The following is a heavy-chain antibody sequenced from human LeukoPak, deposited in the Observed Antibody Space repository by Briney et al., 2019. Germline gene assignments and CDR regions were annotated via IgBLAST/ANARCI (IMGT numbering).Heavy chain of an antibody. CDR2: IYYSGTT. CDR3: ARADYYGSSGYPY. CDR1: GGSISSGNYY. D-gene: IGHD3-22*01. J-gene: IGHJ4*02. Sequence: PSETLSLTCTVSGGSISSGNYYWTRIRQHSGKGLVWIGYIYYSGTTFYNPSLKSRVTISIDTSKNQFSLKLTSVTAADTAVYYCARADYYGSSGYPYWGQGTLVTVSS. V-gene: IGHV4-31*03.